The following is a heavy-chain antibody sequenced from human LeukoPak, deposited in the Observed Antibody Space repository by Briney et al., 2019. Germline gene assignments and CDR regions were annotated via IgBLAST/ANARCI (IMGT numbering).Heavy chain of an antibody. CDR3: AKMYSTSPGSFDY. D-gene: IGHD2-8*01. Sequence: TSGESLKISCKGSGYSFTAYWIGWARQMPGRGLEWMGIIYPGASDTRYSPSFKGQVTISADKSISTAYLQWSSLRASDTAMYYCAKMYSTSPGSFDYWGQGTLVTVSS. V-gene: IGHV5-51*01. CDR1: GYSFTAYW. CDR2: IYPGASDT. J-gene: IGHJ4*02.